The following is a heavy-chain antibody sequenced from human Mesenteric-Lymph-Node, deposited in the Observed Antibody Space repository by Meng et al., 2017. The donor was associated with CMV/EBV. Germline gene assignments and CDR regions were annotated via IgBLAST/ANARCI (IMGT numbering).Heavy chain of an antibody. D-gene: IGHD2-8*02. J-gene: IGHJ4*02. V-gene: IGHV1-3*04. CDR1: GYSFTNYA. CDR2: INTGNGNP. CDR3: TGGPGGVYQY. Sequence: VSCKTSGYSFTNYAIHWVRLAPGQRLEWMGWINTGNGNPRYSQNFQGRVTFTRDTSASTGYMELSSLRSEDTAVYYCTGGPGGVYQYWRQGTLVTVSS.